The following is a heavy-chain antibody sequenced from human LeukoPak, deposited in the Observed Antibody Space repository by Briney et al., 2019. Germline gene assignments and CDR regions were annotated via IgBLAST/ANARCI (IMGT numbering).Heavy chain of an antibody. Sequence: GASVKVSCKASGYTFTSYCISWVRQAPGQGLEWMGWISAYSGNTNYAQKFQGRVTMTTDTSTSTAYMELRSLRSDDTAVYYCARQGYCRGGSCYPYGMDVWGQGTTVTVSS. J-gene: IGHJ6*01. D-gene: IGHD2-15*01. V-gene: IGHV1-18*01. CDR2: ISAYSGNT. CDR3: ARQGYCRGGSCYPYGMDV. CDR1: GYTFTSYC.